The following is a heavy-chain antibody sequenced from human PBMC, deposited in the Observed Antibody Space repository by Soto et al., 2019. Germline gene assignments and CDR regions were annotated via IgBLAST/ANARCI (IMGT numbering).Heavy chain of an antibody. CDR1: GFTFSSYG. V-gene: IGHV3-33*01. Sequence: QVQLVESGGGVVQPGRSLRLSCAASGFTFSSYGMHWVRQAPGKGLEWAAVIWYDGSNKYYADSVKGRFTISRDNSKSALYLQMTRLRAEETAVDYGASDSWGSSSGDYWGQGTLVTVSS. D-gene: IGHD6-6*01. J-gene: IGHJ4*02. CDR2: IWYDGSNK. CDR3: ASDSWGSSSGDY.